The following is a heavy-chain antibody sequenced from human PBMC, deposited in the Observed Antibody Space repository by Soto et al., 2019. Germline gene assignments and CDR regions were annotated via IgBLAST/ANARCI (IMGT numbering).Heavy chain of an antibody. V-gene: IGHV3-53*01. Sequence: PGGSLRLSCEASGFNVSDKFMNWVRQAPGKGLEWVSVLYIGGSTYYADSVKGRFTISRDNSKNTLYLQMNSLRAEDTAVYYCARDIVRLGELSLGGFDIWGQGTMVTVSS. CDR3: ARDIVRLGELSLGGFDI. D-gene: IGHD3-16*02. J-gene: IGHJ3*02. CDR1: GFNVSDKF. CDR2: LYIGGST.